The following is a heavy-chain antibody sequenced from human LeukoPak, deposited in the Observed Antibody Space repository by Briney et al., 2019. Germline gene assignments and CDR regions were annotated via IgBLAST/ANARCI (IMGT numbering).Heavy chain of an antibody. V-gene: IGHV3-23*01. CDR2: LTGSGGTT. J-gene: IGHJ4*02. CDR3: AAPSGSGSYGQDY. D-gene: IGHD3-10*01. CDR1: GYTYNNYD. Sequence: PGGSLRLSCAASGYTYNNYDMRWGREARGEGGEGGSSLTGSGGTTSYADSVKGRFTISSDTSNNPLYLQMNSLRAEDTAIYSCAAPSGSGSYGQDYWGQGPLVTVSS.